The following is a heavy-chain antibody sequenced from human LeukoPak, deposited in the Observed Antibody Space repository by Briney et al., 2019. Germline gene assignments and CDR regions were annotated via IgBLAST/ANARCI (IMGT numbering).Heavy chain of an antibody. D-gene: IGHD3-3*02. CDR3: AKDILAAGLFFDY. CDR2: ISLDGTI. CDR1: GFTFTTYY. V-gene: IGHV3-69-1*02. Sequence: TSGGSLRLSCAASGFTFTTYYMRWIRQAPGKGLKWVSYISLDGTIYYADSVKGRFTISRDNARNSLYLQMNSLRPEDTAVYYCAKDILAAGLFFDYWGQGTLVTASA. J-gene: IGHJ4*02.